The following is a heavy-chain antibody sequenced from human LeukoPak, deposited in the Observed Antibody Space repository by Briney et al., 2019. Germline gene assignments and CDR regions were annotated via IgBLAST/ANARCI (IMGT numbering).Heavy chain of an antibody. CDR2: ISGSDANT. CDR3: AKGRALEVVAAFNY. CDR1: GFTFSSYA. J-gene: IGHJ4*02. Sequence: GGSLRLSCAASGFTFSSYAMGWVRQAPGKGLGWVSAISGSDANTYYADSVKGRFTISRDNSKNTLSLQMNTLRTDDTAVYYCAKGRALEVVAAFNYWGQGTVVTVSS. D-gene: IGHD2-15*01. V-gene: IGHV3-23*01.